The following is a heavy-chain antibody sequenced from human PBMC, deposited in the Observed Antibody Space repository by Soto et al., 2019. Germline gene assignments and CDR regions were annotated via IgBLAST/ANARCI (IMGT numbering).Heavy chain of an antibody. V-gene: IGHV3-48*03. CDR1: GFTFSSYE. CDR3: ARDQYYDSSGYYYEDPFDY. D-gene: IGHD3-22*01. CDR2: ISSSGSTI. J-gene: IGHJ4*02. Sequence: GGSLRLSCAASGFTFSSYEMNWVRQAPGKGLDWVSYISSSGSTIYYADSVKGRFTISRDNAKNSLYLQMNSLRAEDTAVYYCARDQYYDSSGYYYEDPFDYWGQGTLVTVSS.